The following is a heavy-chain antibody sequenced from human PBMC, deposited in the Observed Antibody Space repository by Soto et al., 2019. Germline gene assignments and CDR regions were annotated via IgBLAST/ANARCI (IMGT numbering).Heavy chain of an antibody. CDR1: GFIFSNYA. J-gene: IGHJ4*02. CDR3: PREGGNGYSYGYSFDY. D-gene: IGHD5-18*01. CDR2: ISFDGSKT. Sequence: GGSLRLSCAASGFIFSNYAMHWVRQAPGKGLEWVTIISFDGSKTHYADCVRGRFTISRDNSNNTLSLQMSNLRPEDTALYYCPREGGNGYSYGYSFDYWGQGTQVTVYS. V-gene: IGHV3-30-3*01.